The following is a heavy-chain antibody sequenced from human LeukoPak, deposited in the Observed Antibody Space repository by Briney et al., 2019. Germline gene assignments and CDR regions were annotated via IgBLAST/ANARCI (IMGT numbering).Heavy chain of an antibody. CDR1: GYTFTSYA. D-gene: IGHD2-8*02. CDR2: INAGNGNT. V-gene: IGHV1-3*01. J-gene: IGHJ5*02. Sequence: ASVKVSCKASGYTFTSYAMHWVRQAPGQRFEWMGWINAGNGNTKYSQKFQGRVTITRDTSASTAYMELSSLRSEDTAVYYCARALLGENWFDPWGQGTLVTVSS. CDR3: ARALLGENWFDP.